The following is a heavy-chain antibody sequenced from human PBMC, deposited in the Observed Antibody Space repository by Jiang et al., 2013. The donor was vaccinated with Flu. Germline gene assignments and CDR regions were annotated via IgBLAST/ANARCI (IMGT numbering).Heavy chain of an antibody. Sequence: KVSCKVPDTPSLNYPCTGVRQAPGKGLEWMGGFDPEDGETIYAQKFQGRVTMTEDTSTDTAYMELSSLRSEDTAVYYCAGTNWNYDPLYNWFDPWGQGTLVTVSS. V-gene: IGHV1-24*01. CDR1: DTPSLNYP. CDR2: FDPEDGET. J-gene: IGHJ5*02. D-gene: IGHD1-7*01. CDR3: AGTNWNYDPLYNWFDP.